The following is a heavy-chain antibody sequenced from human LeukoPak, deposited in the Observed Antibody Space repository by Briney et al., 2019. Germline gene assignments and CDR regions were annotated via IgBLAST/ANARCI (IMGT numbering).Heavy chain of an antibody. D-gene: IGHD2-2*01. Sequence: GASLQISCMGAGYSFTSYWIGWVRRLPGKGLEWMGIIYPGDSDTRYSPSFQGQVTISADKSISTAYLQWSSLKASDTAMYYCARLCSSTSCFDYWGQGTLVTVSS. J-gene: IGHJ4*02. V-gene: IGHV5-51*01. CDR3: ARLCSSTSCFDY. CDR1: GYSFTSYW. CDR2: IYPGDSDT.